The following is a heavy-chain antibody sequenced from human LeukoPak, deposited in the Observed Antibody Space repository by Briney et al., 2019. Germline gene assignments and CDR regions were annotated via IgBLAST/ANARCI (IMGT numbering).Heavy chain of an antibody. Sequence: GGSLRLSCAVSGITLSNYGMSWVRQAPGKGLEWVAGISDSGGSTNYADSVKGRFTISRDDPKNTLYLQMNSLRAEDTAVYFCAKRGVVIRVILVGYHKEAYYFDSWGQGALVTVSS. D-gene: IGHD3-22*01. CDR3: AKRGVVIRVILVGYHKEAYYFDS. CDR1: GITLSNYG. J-gene: IGHJ4*02. CDR2: ISDSGGST. V-gene: IGHV3-23*01.